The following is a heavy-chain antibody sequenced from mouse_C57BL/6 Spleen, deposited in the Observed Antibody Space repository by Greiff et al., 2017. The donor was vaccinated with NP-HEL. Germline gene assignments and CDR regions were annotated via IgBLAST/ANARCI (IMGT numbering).Heavy chain of an antibody. CDR2: IYPGSGNT. CDR1: GYSFTSYY. J-gene: IGHJ2*01. V-gene: IGHV1-66*01. CDR3: ARSGGLRLAPYYFDY. D-gene: IGHD2-4*01. Sequence: QVQLQQSGPELVKPGASVKISCKASGYSFTSYYIHWVKQRPGQGLEWIGWIYPGSGNTKYNEKFKGKATLTADTSSSTAYMQLSSLTSEDSAVYYRARSGGLRLAPYYFDYWGQGTTLTVSS.